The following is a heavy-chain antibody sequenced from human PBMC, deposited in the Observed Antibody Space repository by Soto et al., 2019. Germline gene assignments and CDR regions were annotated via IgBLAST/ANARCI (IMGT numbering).Heavy chain of an antibody. J-gene: IGHJ4*02. CDR3: ARVGVGLAAPRVWPY. V-gene: IGHV1-18*01. CDR1: GYNFTSYG. D-gene: IGHD6-13*01. CDR2: INPYNGNT. Sequence: ASVKVSCKASGYNFTSYGISWVRQAPRQGLEWVAWINPYNGNTKYAEKFLGRVTVTTDTSTATAYMEVRSLTSDDTAVFYCARVGVGLAAPRVWPYWGQGTPVTVSS.